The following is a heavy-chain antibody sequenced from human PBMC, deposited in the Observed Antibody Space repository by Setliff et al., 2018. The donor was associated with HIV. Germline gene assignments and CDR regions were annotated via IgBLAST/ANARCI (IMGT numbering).Heavy chain of an antibody. D-gene: IGHD3-3*01. J-gene: IGHJ4*02. CDR1: GFTFSRYW. CDR3: LRERNFWSRSPG. CDR2: IKQDGSEK. Sequence: QSGGSLRLSCTASGFTFSRYWMSWVRQAPGKGLEWVANIKQDGSEKYYVDSVKGRFTISRDNAKNSLSLQMNSLRAEDTAVYYCLRERNFWSRSPGWGQGTLVTVPQ. V-gene: IGHV3-7*04.